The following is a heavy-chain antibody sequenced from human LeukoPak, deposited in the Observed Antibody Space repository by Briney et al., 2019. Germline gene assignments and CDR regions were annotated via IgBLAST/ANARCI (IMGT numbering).Heavy chain of an antibody. D-gene: IGHD3-22*01. CDR3: ARGLSATMIVVVITGIPNYFDY. V-gene: IGHV4-34*01. CDR2: INHSGST. CDR1: GGSFSGYY. Sequence: SETLPLTCAVYGGSFSGYYWSWIRQPPGKGLEWIGEINHSGSTNYNPSLKSRVTISVDTSKNQFSLKLSSVTAADTAVYYCARGLSATMIVVVITGIPNYFDYWGQGTLVTVSS. J-gene: IGHJ4*02.